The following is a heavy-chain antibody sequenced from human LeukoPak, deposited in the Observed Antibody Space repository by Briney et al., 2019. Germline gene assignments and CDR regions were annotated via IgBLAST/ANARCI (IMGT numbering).Heavy chain of an antibody. V-gene: IGHV3-30*02. Sequence: GGSLSLSCVASGFTFSTFGMNWVREAPGKGLEGVSFLQYDGSIEYYAPSLKGRFTISRDNSRNTLYLQMNSLRAEDTAIYYCAKDQGVVGSNDHWGQGTLVTVSS. CDR3: AKDQGVVGSNDH. CDR1: GFTFSTFG. CDR2: LQYDGSIE. J-gene: IGHJ4*02. D-gene: IGHD3-10*01.